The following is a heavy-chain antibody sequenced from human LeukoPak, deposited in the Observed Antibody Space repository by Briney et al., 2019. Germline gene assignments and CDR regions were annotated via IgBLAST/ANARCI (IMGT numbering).Heavy chain of an antibody. J-gene: IGHJ5*02. CDR3: ARDGLRYFDGLSWFDP. Sequence: ASVKVSCKASGYTFTGYYMHWVRQAPGQGLEWMGWINPNSGGTNYAQKLQGRVTMTTDTSTSTAYMELRSLRSDDTAVYYCARDGLRYFDGLSWFDPWGQGTLVTVSS. CDR2: INPNSGGT. CDR1: GYTFTGYY. V-gene: IGHV1-2*02. D-gene: IGHD3-9*01.